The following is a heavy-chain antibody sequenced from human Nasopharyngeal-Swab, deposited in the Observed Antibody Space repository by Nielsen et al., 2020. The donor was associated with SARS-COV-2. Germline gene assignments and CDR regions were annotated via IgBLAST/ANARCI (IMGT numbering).Heavy chain of an antibody. J-gene: IGHJ4*02. D-gene: IGHD6-19*01. CDR3: ARGDLGIAVAKQPFDY. CDR1: GCSISSGGYY. CDR2: INHSGST. Sequence: SETLSLTCTVSGCSISSGGYYWSWIRQPPGKGLEWIGEINHSGSTKYNPSLKSRVTISVDTSKNQFSLKLSSVTAADTAVYYCARGDLGIAVAKQPFDYWGQGTLVTVSS. V-gene: IGHV4-39*07.